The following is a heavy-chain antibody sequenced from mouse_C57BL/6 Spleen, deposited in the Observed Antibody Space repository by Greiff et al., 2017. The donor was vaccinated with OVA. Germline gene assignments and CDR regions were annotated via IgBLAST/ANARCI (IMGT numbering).Heavy chain of an antibody. CDR3: ARSRGTYFDY. CDR1: GFTFTDYY. V-gene: IGHV7-3*01. J-gene: IGHJ2*01. D-gene: IGHD3-1*01. CDR2: IRNKANGYTT. Sequence: EVQLVESGGGLVQPGGSLSLSCAASGFTFTDYYMSWVRQPPGKALEWLGFIRNKANGYTTDYSASVKGRFTISRDNSQSILYLQMNALRAEDRATYYCARSRGTYFDYWGQGTTLTVSS.